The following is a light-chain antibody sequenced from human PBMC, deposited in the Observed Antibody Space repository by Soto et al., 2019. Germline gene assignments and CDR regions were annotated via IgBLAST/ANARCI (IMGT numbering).Light chain of an antibody. J-gene: IGLJ1*01. CDR2: DVS. CDR3: CSYTGNKVFV. CDR1: TIGAHSF. V-gene: IGLV2-11*01. Sequence: QSVLTQPRSLSGSPGQSVTISCTGPTIGAHSFVSWYQDRPDKVPKLLIYDVSQRPSGIPDRFSGSRSANTASLTISGPQADDAAAYYCCSYTGNKVFVFGTGTKVTVL.